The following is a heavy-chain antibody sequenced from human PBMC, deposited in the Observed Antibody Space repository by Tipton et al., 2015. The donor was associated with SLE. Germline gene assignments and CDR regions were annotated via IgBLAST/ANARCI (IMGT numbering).Heavy chain of an antibody. CDR1: GGSISSYY. D-gene: IGHD6-6*01. CDR2: TYYSGST. CDR3: ARDPAPYSSPSEYFDL. Sequence: LRLSCTVSGGSISSYYWSWIRQPPGKGLEWIGYTYYSGSTNYNPSLKSRVTISVDTSKNQFSLKLSSVTAADTAVYYCARDPAPYSSPSEYFDLWGRGTLVTVSS. V-gene: IGHV4-59*01. J-gene: IGHJ2*01.